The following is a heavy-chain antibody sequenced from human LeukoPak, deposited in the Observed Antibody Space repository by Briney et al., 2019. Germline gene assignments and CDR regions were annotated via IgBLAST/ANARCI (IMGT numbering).Heavy chain of an antibody. Sequence: PGGSLRLSCAASGFTFDDYAIHWVRQAPGKGLEWVSGISWNSGSIGYADSVKGRFTISRDNAKNSLYLQMNSLRAEDTALYYCAKARAYYDFWSGPDMDVWGQGTTVTVSS. D-gene: IGHD3-3*01. CDR1: GFTFDDYA. V-gene: IGHV3-9*01. J-gene: IGHJ6*02. CDR3: AKARAYYDFWSGPDMDV. CDR2: ISWNSGSI.